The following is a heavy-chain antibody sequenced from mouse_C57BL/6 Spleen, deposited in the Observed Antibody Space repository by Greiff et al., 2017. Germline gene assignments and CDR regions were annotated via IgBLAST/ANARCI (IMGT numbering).Heavy chain of an antibody. CDR2: FYPGSGSI. D-gene: IGHD1-1*01. V-gene: IGHV1-62-2*01. CDR3: ARHEDRYYYGSSHWYFGV. Sequence: QVQLQQSGAELVKPGASVKLSCKASGYTFTEYTIHWVKQRSGQGLEWIGWFYPGSGSIKYNEKFKDKATLTAGKSSSTVYMELSRLTSEDSAVYFCARHEDRYYYGSSHWYFGVWGTGTTVTVSS. J-gene: IGHJ1*03. CDR1: GYTFTEYT.